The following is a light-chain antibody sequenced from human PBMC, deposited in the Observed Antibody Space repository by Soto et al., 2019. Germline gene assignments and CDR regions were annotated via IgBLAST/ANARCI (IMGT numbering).Light chain of an antibody. V-gene: IGKV3D-15*01. CDR3: QQYNNWPPGGT. J-gene: IGKJ4*01. CDR1: QSFSSN. Sequence: EIVMTQSPATLSVSPGERATLSCRASQSFSSNLAWYQHKPGQAPRLLIYGASTRATGIPARFSGTVSVTEFTLTISSLQSEDFAVYSCQQYNNWPPGGTFGGGTKVEIK. CDR2: GAS.